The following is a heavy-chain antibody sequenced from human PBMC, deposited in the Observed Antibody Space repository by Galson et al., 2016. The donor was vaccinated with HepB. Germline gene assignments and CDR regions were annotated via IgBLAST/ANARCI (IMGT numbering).Heavy chain of an antibody. CDR3: AKDLYYYDSSGQSFFDY. CDR1: GFTFSSYG. V-gene: IGHV3-33*06. Sequence: SLRLSCAAPGFTFSSYGMHWVRQAPGKGLEWVALIWYDGNNKYYADSVKGRFAISRDNSKNTLYLQMNSLRAEDTAVYYCAKDLYYYDSSGQSFFDYWGQGTQVTVSS. CDR2: IWYDGNNK. J-gene: IGHJ4*02. D-gene: IGHD3-22*01.